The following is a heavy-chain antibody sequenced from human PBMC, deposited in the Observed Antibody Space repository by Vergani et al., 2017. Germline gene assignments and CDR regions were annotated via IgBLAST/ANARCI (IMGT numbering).Heavy chain of an antibody. D-gene: IGHD2-21*01. CDR3: ARENVVIARIFDF. V-gene: IGHV4-31*03. J-gene: IGHJ4*02. Sequence: QVQLQESGPGLVKPSQTLSLTCTVSGDSLSSSDHYWSWIRQRSDKGLEWVGHIFSSWTTYYNPSLKSRLIMSVDTSKNQFSLKLTSVPAADTAMYYCARENVVIARIFDFWGQGALVTVSS. CDR1: GDSLSSSDHY. CDR2: IFSSWTT.